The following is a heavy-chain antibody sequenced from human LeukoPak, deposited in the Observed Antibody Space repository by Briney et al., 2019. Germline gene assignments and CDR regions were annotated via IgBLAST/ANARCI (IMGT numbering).Heavy chain of an antibody. CDR1: GIAFSSYG. D-gene: IGHD1-26*01. J-gene: IGHJ4*02. CDR2: INAGNGNT. Sequence: PGGSLRLSCVASGIAFSSYGMHWVRQAPGQGLEWMGWINAGNGNTKYSQKFQGRVTITRDTSANTAYMELTSLRSEDTAVYYCARTIVGAATESYWGQGTLVTVSS. V-gene: IGHV1-3*01. CDR3: ARTIVGAATESY.